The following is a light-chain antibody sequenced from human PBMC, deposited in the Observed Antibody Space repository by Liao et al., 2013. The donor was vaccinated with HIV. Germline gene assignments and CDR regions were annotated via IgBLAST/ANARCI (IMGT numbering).Light chain of an antibody. CDR3: QAWDSSTVV. CDR1: KLGDKY. V-gene: IGLV3-1*01. J-gene: IGLJ2*01. CDR2: QDS. Sequence: SYELTQPPSVSVSPGQTASITCSGDKLGDKYACWYHQKPGQSPVMVIYQDSKRPSGIPERFSGSNSGNTATLTISGTQAMDEADYYCQAWDSSTVVFGGGTKLTLL.